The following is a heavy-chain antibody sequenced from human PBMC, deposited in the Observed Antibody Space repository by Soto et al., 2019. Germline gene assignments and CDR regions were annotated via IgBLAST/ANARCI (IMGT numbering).Heavy chain of an antibody. Sequence: PGGSLRLSCRASGFSFNYNDMYWVRQAPGKGLEWVAAAMWKNESNQVYLDSVKGRFTVSRDNSENTFYLQMSSLRVEDTATYFCAREQTYSGSYFRRWIGAFDVWGRGTVVTVSS. V-gene: IGHV3-33*01. CDR1: GFSFNYND. CDR3: AREQTYSGSYFRRWIGAFDV. D-gene: IGHD1-26*01. J-gene: IGHJ3*01. CDR2: MWKNESNQ.